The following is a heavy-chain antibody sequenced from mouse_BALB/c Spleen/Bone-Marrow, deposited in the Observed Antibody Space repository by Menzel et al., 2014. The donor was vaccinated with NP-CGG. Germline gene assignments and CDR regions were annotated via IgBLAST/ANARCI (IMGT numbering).Heavy chain of an antibody. V-gene: IGHV1S81*02. D-gene: IGHD2-1*01. CDR2: INPSNGRT. CDR3: AKNYGNTDY. Sequence: QVQLQQSGAELVKPGASVKLSCKASGYTFTSYWMHWVKQRPGQGLEWIGEINPSNGRTNYNEKFKTKATLTVDKSSSTDYMQLSSVTSEDSAVYYCAKNYGNTDYWGQGATLTVSS. J-gene: IGHJ2*01. CDR1: GYTFTSYW.